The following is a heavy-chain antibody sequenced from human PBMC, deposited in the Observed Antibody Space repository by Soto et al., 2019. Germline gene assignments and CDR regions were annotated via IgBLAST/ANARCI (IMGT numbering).Heavy chain of an antibody. D-gene: IGHD2-21*02. V-gene: IGHV1-2*02. Sequence: QVQLVQSGAEVKKPGASLKVSCKASGYRFTGYGLHWVRQAPGQGLQWMGWINPKSGATDYAQKCPGRGTMTREMSTNTAYMALRGLRSDDPADETAVYYCAKSNYGGDDYFQYGLDVWGPGTTVTVSS. CDR1: GYRFTGYG. J-gene: IGHJ6*02. CDR2: INPKSGAT. CDR3: VYYCAKSNYGGDDYFQYGLDV.